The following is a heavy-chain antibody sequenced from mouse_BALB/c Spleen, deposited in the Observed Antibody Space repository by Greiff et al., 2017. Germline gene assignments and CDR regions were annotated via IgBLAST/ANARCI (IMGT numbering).Heavy chain of an antibody. CDR3: ARRGYDGYYAMDY. CDR2: IYPGDGDT. V-gene: IGHV1-80*01. J-gene: IGHJ4*01. Sequence: VQLQQSGAELVRPGSSVKISCKASGYAFSSYWMNWVKQRPGQGLEWIGQIYPGDGDTNYNGKFKGKATLTADKSSSTAYMQLSSLTSEDSAVYFCARRGYDGYYAMDYWGQGTSVTVSS. CDR1: GYAFSSYW. D-gene: IGHD2-3*01.